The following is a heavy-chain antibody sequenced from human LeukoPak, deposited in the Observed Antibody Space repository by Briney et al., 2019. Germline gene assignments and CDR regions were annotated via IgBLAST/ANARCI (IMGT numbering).Heavy chain of an antibody. CDR1: GFTFSSYW. CDR3: ARDPGSNSHDWYFDL. J-gene: IGHJ2*01. V-gene: IGHV3-74*01. D-gene: IGHD1-26*01. CDR2: INSEGKTT. Sequence: GGSLRLSRAASGFTFSSYWMYWVRQGPGKGLVWVSRINSEGKTTHYADSVKGRFVISRDNAKNTLYLQMNSLRAEDTAVYYCARDPGSNSHDWYFDLWGRGTLVTVSS.